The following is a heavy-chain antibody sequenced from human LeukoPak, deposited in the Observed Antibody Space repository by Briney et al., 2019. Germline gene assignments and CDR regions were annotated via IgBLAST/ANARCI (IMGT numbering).Heavy chain of an antibody. CDR3: ARAGNYYFDL. CDR1: GFTFSSSW. V-gene: IGHV3-74*01. CDR2: MNADGRTI. D-gene: IGHD1-7*01. Sequence: PGGSLRLSCAASGFTFSSSWMHWVRQGPGKGLVWVARMNADGRTINYADSVKGRFIISRDNAKNTLYLQMNSLRTEDAAVYYCARAGNYYFDLWGRGTQVTVSS. J-gene: IGHJ2*01.